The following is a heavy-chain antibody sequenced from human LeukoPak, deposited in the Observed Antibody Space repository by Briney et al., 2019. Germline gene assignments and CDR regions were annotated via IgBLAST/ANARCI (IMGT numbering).Heavy chain of an antibody. Sequence: ASVKVSCKASGYTFTSYGISWVRQAHGQGLEWMGWMNPNSGNTGYAQKFQGRVTMTRNTSISTAYMELSSLRSEDTAVYYCARGITMVRGVPGYWGQGTLVTVSS. CDR2: MNPNSGNT. V-gene: IGHV1-8*02. D-gene: IGHD3-10*01. J-gene: IGHJ4*02. CDR1: GYTFTSYG. CDR3: ARGITMVRGVPGY.